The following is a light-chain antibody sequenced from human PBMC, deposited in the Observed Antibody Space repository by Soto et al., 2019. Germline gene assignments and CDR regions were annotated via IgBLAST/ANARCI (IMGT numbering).Light chain of an antibody. Sequence: QSVLTQPASVSGSPGQSITISCTGNSSDVGSYNLVSWYQQHPGKAPKLMIYEVSKRPSGVSNRFSGSKSGNTASLTISGLQAEDEADYYCCSYAGSSFYVFGTGT. CDR3: CSYAGSSFYV. V-gene: IGLV2-23*02. CDR1: SSDVGSYNL. J-gene: IGLJ1*01. CDR2: EVS.